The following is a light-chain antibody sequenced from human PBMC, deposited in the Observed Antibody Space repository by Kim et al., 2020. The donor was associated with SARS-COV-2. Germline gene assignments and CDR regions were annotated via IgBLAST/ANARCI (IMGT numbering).Light chain of an antibody. Sequence: SSELTQDPAVPVALGQTVRITCQGDSLRSYYATWYQQRPGQAPMLVIYGKNNLPSEIPDRFSGSSSGNTASLTITGAQAEDEADYYCGSRDTNHNVIFGGGTNLNVL. CDR2: GKN. J-gene: IGLJ2*01. CDR3: GSRDTNHNVI. CDR1: SLRSYY. V-gene: IGLV3-19*01.